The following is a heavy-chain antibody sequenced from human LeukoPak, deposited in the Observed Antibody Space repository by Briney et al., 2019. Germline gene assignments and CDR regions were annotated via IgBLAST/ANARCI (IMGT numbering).Heavy chain of an antibody. CDR2: VYSSGST. CDR3: ARETFLGIHFFDY. CDR1: GGSISSYY. V-gene: IGHV4-4*07. J-gene: IGHJ4*02. D-gene: IGHD7-27*01. Sequence: SETLSLTCTVSGGSISSYYWSWIRQPAGQGLEWIGRVYSSGSTNYNPSLKSRVTMSVDTSKNQFSLKLSSVTAADTAVYYCARETFLGIHFFDYWGQGTLVTVSS.